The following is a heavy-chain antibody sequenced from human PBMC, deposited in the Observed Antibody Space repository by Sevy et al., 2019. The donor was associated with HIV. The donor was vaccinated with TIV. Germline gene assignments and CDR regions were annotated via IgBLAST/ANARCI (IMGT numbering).Heavy chain of an antibody. Sequence: GGSLRLSCAASGFTFTNAWMNWVRQAPGKGLEWVSTISGSGGSTYYADSVKGRFTISRDNSKNTLYLQMSSLRVEDTAMYFCAKHYGSGWPEFDFWGQGTLVTVSS. V-gene: IGHV3-23*01. CDR3: AKHYGSGWPEFDF. CDR2: ISGSGGST. J-gene: IGHJ4*02. CDR1: GFTFTNAW. D-gene: IGHD6-25*01.